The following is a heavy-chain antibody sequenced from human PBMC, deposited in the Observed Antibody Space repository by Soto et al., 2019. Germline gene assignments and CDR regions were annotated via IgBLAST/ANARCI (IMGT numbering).Heavy chain of an antibody. J-gene: IGHJ4*02. CDR1: GFTFSSYA. Sequence: PGGSLRLSCAASGFTFSSYAMSWVRQAPGKGLEWVSAISGSGGSTYYADSVKGRFTISRDNAKNSLYLQMNSLRAEDTAVYYCARANYYGSPGDFDDWGQGTLVTVSS. CDR2: ISGSGGST. D-gene: IGHD3-10*01. V-gene: IGHV3-23*01. CDR3: ARANYYGSPGDFDD.